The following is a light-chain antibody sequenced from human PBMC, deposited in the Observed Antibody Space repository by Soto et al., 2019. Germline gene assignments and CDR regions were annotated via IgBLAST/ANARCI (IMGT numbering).Light chain of an antibody. CDR3: QQAHTFPWA. CDR1: QDISTR. CDR2: AAS. Sequence: DIQLTQSPSSVSASVGDRVTITCRASQDISTRLAWYQQKPGTAPKLLIYAASTSGSGVPSRFSGSVSGTDVALPVSSLQSEDFATYCWQQAHTFPWAFGQGTKVDIK. V-gene: IGKV1-12*01. J-gene: IGKJ1*01.